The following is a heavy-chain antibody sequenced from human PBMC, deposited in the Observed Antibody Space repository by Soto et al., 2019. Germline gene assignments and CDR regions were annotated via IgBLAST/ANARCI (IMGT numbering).Heavy chain of an antibody. CDR1: GGSISSYY. J-gene: IGHJ4*02. CDR3: ATGFALRYLDWFYY. CDR2: IYYSGST. D-gene: IGHD3-9*01. V-gene: IGHV4-59*01. Sequence: PSETLSLTCTVSGGSISSYYWSWIRQPPGKGLEWIGYIYYSGSTNYNPSLKSRVTISIDASKNQFSLKLSSVTAADTAVYYCATGFALRYLDWFYYWGQGTLVTVSS.